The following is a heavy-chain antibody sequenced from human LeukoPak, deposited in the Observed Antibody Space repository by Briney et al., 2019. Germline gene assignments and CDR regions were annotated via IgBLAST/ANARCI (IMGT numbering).Heavy chain of an antibody. CDR1: GFTFGDYS. Sequence: GGSLRLSCTASGFTFGDYSLSWVRQAPEKGLEWVGFIRRKGYGGTTEYAPSVKGRFIFSRDDSKSTAYLQMNSLKTEDTAVYYCTRDHDFWSGPFDVWGKGTTVTVSS. D-gene: IGHD3-3*01. CDR3: TRDHDFWSGPFDV. CDR2: IRRKGYGGTT. V-gene: IGHV3-49*04. J-gene: IGHJ6*04.